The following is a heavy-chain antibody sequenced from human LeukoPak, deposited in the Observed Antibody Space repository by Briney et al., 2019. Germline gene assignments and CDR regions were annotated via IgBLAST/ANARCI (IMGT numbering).Heavy chain of an antibody. CDR2: IIPIFGTA. J-gene: IGHJ4*02. CDR3: ASQGAHSGSYYFDF. CDR1: GGTFSRYA. V-gene: IGHV1-69*05. D-gene: IGHD1-26*01. Sequence: SVKVSCKASGGTFSRYAISWVRQAPGQGLEWMRGIIPIFGTANYAQKFQGRVTITTDESTSTAYMEPSSLRSEDTAVYYCASQGAHSGSYYFDFWGQGTLVTVSS.